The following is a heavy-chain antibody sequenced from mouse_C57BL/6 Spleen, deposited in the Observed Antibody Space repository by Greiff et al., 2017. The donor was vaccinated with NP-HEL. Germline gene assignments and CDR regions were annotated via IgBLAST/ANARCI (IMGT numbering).Heavy chain of an antibody. CDR1: GYSFTSYY. CDR2: IYPGSGNT. D-gene: IGHD1-1*01. V-gene: IGHV1-66*01. CDR3: ARGDYYGSSTGFAY. Sequence: QVQLQQSGPELVKPGASVKISCKASGYSFTSYYIHWVKQRPGQGLEWIGWIYPGSGNTKYNEKFKGKATLTADTSSRTAYMQLSSLTSEDSAVYYCARGDYYGSSTGFAYWGQGTLVTVSA. J-gene: IGHJ3*01.